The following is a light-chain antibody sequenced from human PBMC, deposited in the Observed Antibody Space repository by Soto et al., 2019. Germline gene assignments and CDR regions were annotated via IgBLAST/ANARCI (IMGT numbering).Light chain of an antibody. CDR3: SSYGGRNDFV. CDR1: SSDVGGYNY. V-gene: IGLV2-8*01. J-gene: IGLJ1*01. Sequence: QSVLTQPPSASGSPGQSVTISCTGTSSDVGGYNYVSWYQQHPGKAPKLMIYEVSKRPSGVPDRFSGSKSANTASLTVSGLQAEDEADYYCSSYGGRNDFVFRPGTKVTV. CDR2: EVS.